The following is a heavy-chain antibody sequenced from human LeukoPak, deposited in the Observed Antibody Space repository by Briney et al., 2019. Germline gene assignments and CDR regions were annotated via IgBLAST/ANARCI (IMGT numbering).Heavy chain of an antibody. CDR2: INSDGSST. CDR3: AKEDTTEDAFDI. J-gene: IGHJ3*02. CDR1: GFTFSSYW. V-gene: IGHV3-74*01. Sequence: PGGSLRLSCAASGFTFSSYWMHWVRQAPGKGLVWVSRINSDGSSTSYADSVKGRFTISRDNAKNTLYLQMNSLRAEDTAVYYCAKEDTTEDAFDIWGQGTMVTVSS. D-gene: IGHD4-17*01.